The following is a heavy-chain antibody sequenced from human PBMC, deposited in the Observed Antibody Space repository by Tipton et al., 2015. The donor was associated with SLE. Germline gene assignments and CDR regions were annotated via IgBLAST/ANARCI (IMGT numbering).Heavy chain of an antibody. CDR3: ERALSSLLFDY. CDR2: IYYSGST. D-gene: IGHD6-6*01. V-gene: IGHV4-39*07. J-gene: IGHJ4*02. CDR1: GGSISSSSYY. Sequence: TLSLTCTVSGGSISSSSYYWGWIRQPPGKGLEWIGSIYYSGSTYYNPSLKSRVTISVDTSKNQFSLKLSSVTAADTAVYYCERALSSLLFDYWGQGTLVTVSS.